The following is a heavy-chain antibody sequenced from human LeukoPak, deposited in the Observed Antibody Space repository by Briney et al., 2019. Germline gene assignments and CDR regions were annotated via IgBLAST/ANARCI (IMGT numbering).Heavy chain of an antibody. V-gene: IGHV1-2*02. CDR3: AREGNGLLSKDFDY. CDR1: GFTFTDYY. J-gene: IGHJ4*02. Sequence: GASMEVSCKSSGFTFTDYYIHWVRQAPGQGLEWMGYIGPHSSATSSPQEFQGRVTMTRDTSMSTAYMELTRLTSDDTAVYYCAREGNGLLSKDFDYWGQGTLVTVSS. CDR2: IGPHSSAT. D-gene: IGHD2/OR15-2a*01.